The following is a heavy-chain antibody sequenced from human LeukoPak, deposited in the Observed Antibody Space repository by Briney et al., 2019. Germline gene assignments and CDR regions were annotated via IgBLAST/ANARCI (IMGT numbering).Heavy chain of an antibody. V-gene: IGHV3-53*01. CDR2: ICNDGTT. J-gene: IGHJ4*02. CDR3: ARDYDTTSGSLGDY. Sequence: GGSLRLSCAASGFIVSTKYMSWFRQAPGKGLEWVSLICNDGTTYYADSVKGRFTISRDNSKNTLYLQMNSLRAEDTAVYYCARDYDTTSGSLGDYWGQGTLVTVSS. D-gene: IGHD3-10*01. CDR1: GFIVSTKY.